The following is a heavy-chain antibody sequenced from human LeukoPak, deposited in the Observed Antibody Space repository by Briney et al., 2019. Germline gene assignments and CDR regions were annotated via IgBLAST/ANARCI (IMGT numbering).Heavy chain of an antibody. V-gene: IGHV3-64*01. J-gene: IGHJ4*02. CDR3: ARAGLAPGY. CDR2: ISSNGGST. Sequence: GGSLRLSCAASGFTFSSYAMHWVRQAPGKGLEYVSAISSNGGSTYYANSVKGRFTISRDNSKNTRYLQMGSLRAEDMAVYYCARAGLAPGYWGQGTLVTLSS. CDR1: GFTFSSYA. D-gene: IGHD2-21*01.